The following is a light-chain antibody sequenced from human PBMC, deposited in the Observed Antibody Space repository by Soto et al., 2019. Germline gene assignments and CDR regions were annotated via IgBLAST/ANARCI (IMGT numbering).Light chain of an antibody. CDR2: STN. Sequence: QTVVTQEPSFSVSPGRTVTLTCGLSSGSVSTSYYPSWYQQTPGQAPRTLIYSTNTRSSGVPDRFSGSILGNKAALTITGAQADDESDYYCLLYVGSGISLFGGGTKVTVL. CDR1: SGSVSTSYY. CDR3: LLYVGSGISL. J-gene: IGLJ3*02. V-gene: IGLV8-61*01.